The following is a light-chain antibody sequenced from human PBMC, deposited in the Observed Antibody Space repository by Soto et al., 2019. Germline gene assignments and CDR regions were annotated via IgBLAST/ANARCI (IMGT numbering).Light chain of an antibody. CDR2: AAS. CDR3: QQYHDWTPVT. V-gene: IGKV3-15*01. J-gene: IGKJ5*01. Sequence: EIVMTQSPGSLSVSPGETATLSCRASQSVTGNLAWFQQKPGQAPRLLIYAASTRATGVPVRFSGSGSGTEFTLTISSLQSDDFAIYFCQQYHDWTPVTFGQGTRLEIK. CDR1: QSVTGN.